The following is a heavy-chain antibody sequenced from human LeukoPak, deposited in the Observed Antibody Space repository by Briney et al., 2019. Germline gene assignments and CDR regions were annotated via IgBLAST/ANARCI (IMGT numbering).Heavy chain of an antibody. CDR3: AKVGVGATHFDY. V-gene: IGHV3-23*01. CDR1: GFTFSSYA. Sequence: GGSLRLSCAASGFTFSSYAMSWVRQAPGKGLEWVSAISGGGGSTYYADSVKGRFTISRDNSKNTLYLQMNSLRAEDTAVYYCAKVGVGATHFDYWGQGTLVTVSS. J-gene: IGHJ4*02. CDR2: ISGGGGST. D-gene: IGHD1-26*01.